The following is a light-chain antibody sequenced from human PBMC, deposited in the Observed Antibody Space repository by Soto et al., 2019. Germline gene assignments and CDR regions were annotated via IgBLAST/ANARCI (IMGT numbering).Light chain of an antibody. Sequence: ELVMTQSPATLSVSPGERATLSCRASQSVSSNLAWYQQKPGQAPRLLIYGASTRATGIPARFRGSGSGTEFTLTISSLQSEDFAVYYCQQYNNWPGTFGQGTKVEIK. V-gene: IGKV3-15*01. J-gene: IGKJ1*01. CDR2: GAS. CDR3: QQYNNWPGT. CDR1: QSVSSN.